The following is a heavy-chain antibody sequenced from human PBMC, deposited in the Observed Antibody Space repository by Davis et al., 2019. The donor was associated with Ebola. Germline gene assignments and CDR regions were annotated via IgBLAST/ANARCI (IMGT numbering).Heavy chain of an antibody. V-gene: IGHV3-74*01. D-gene: IGHD3-22*01. Sequence: HTGGSLRLSCAASGFTFRSYWMHWVRQIPGKGLLWVSCINGDGGRTNSADSVKGRFTISRDNAKNTLYLQMNSLRAEDTAVYYCAGSSGLGAPIYGLDVWGQGTTVTVSS. CDR2: INGDGGRT. J-gene: IGHJ6*02. CDR3: AGSSGLGAPIYGLDV. CDR1: GFTFRSYW.